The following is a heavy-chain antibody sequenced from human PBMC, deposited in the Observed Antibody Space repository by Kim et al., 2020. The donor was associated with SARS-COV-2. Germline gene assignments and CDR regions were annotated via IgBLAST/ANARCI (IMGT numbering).Heavy chain of an antibody. Sequence: GGSLRLSCLVSGVTFSNCDMNWVRQVPGKGLEWISYISTKSRTIYYAKSVKGRFTVSRDNAKNSLYLQMDSLRGDDTAVYYCAREHPSCSGGNCYAFDFWGPGTLVTVSS. D-gene: IGHD2-15*01. CDR2: ISTKSRTI. CDR1: GVTFSNCD. CDR3: AREHPSCSGGNCYAFDF. V-gene: IGHV3-48*04. J-gene: IGHJ3*01.